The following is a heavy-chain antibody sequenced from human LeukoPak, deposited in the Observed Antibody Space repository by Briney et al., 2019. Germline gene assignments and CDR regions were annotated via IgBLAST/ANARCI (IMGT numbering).Heavy chain of an antibody. J-gene: IGHJ5*02. CDR1: GSSFSSYA. CDR2: IIPIFGTA. D-gene: IGHD3-22*01. V-gene: IGHV1-69*05. Sequence: ASVKVSCKGTGSSFSSYAISWVRHAPGQGLEWMGRIIPIFGTANYAQKFQGRVTITTDESTSTAYMELSSLRSEDTAVYYCAGAYLYYYDSSGDPWGQGTLVTVSS. CDR3: AGAYLYYYDSSGDP.